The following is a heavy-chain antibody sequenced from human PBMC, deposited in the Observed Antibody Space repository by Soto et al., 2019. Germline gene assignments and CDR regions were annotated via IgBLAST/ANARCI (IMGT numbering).Heavy chain of an antibody. CDR1: GFTFSSYS. J-gene: IGHJ6*02. Sequence: EVQLVESGGGLVKGGGSLRLSCAASGFTFSSYSMNWVRQAPGKGLEWVSSIRSSSSYIYYADSVKDRFTISRDNTKNSQYLQINSLRAEDTAEYDCARDPSPNNWSGGMDVWGQGTTVTVSS. CDR3: ARDPSPNNWSGGMDV. CDR2: IRSSSSYI. V-gene: IGHV3-21*01. D-gene: IGHD1-20*01.